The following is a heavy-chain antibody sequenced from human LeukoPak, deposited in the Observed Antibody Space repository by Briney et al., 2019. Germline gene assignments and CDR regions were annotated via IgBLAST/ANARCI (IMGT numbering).Heavy chain of an antibody. V-gene: IGHV3-23*01. CDR1: GFTFSSYA. J-gene: IGHJ4*02. CDR3: AKVGQGLGTDY. Sequence: GGCLRLSCAASGFTFSSYAMNWVRQAPGKGLEWVSAITGSGGSTYYADSVKGRFTISRDNSKNTLYLQMNSLRAEDTAVYHCAKVGQGLGTDYWGQGTLVTASS. CDR2: ITGSGGST. D-gene: IGHD6-19*01.